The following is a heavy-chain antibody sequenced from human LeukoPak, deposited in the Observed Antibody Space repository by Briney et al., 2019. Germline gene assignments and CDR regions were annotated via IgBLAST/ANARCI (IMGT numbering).Heavy chain of an antibody. CDR3: ASIYSRGAFDI. V-gene: IGHV3-53*01. Sequence: GGSLRLSCAASGFTVSSNYMSWVRQAPGKGLEWVSVIYSGGSTYYADSVKGRFTISRDNSKNTLYLQMNSLRAEDTAVYYCASIYSRGAFDIWGQGTMVTVSS. CDR1: GFTVSSNY. J-gene: IGHJ3*02. CDR2: IYSGGST. D-gene: IGHD2-15*01.